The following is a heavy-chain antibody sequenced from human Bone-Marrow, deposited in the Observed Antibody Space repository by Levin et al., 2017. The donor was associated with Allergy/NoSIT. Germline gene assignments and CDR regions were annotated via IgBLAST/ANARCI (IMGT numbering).Heavy chain of an antibody. D-gene: IGHD3-22*01. CDR3: ARAFYCGSSGNYRSAFDL. Sequence: SVKVSCKASGGSFSSYPINWVRQAPGQGLEWMGRIIPMPGITNYTQNFQERVTITADRSTSTAYMELSSLRSDDTAVYYCARAFYCGSSGNYRSAFDLWGQGTRVTVSS. J-gene: IGHJ3*01. CDR2: IIPMPGIT. V-gene: IGHV1-69*04. CDR1: GGSFSSYP.